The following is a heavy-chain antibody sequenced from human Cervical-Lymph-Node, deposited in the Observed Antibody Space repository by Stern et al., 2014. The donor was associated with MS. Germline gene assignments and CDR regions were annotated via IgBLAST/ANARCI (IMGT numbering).Heavy chain of an antibody. Sequence: VQLVESGGGVVQPGRSLRLSCAASGFTFSTYAMHWVRQAPGKGLEWVAVISHDGKHKYYADSVKGRVTVSRDNSKNTLYLQMISLRSEDTAVFYCAKDATMSTPSGYFDYWGQGTLVTVSS. D-gene: IGHD5/OR15-5a*01. J-gene: IGHJ4*02. V-gene: IGHV3-30*18. CDR1: GFTFSTYA. CDR2: ISHDGKHK. CDR3: AKDATMSTPSGYFDY.